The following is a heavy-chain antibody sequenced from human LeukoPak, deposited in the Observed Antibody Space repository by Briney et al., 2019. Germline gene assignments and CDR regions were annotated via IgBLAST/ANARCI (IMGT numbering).Heavy chain of an antibody. CDR2: IRADGATT. D-gene: IGHD1-26*01. V-gene: IGHV3-43*02. CDR3: ARDNTGSYEY. CDR1: GFTFGDYD. J-gene: IGHJ4*02. Sequence: GGSLRLSCAASGFTFGDYDMHWVRQAPGKGLEWVSLIRADGATTRYTDSVKGRFTISRDNSKDSLYLQMNGLRTEDTALYYCARDNTGSYEYWGQGTLVTVSP.